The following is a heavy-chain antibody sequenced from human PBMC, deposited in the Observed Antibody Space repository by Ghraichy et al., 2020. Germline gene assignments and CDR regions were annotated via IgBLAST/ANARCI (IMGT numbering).Heavy chain of an antibody. V-gene: IGHV3-23*01. CDR1: GFTFSSYA. D-gene: IGHD3-3*01. Sequence: GGSLRLSCAASGFTFSSYAMSWVRQAPGKGLEWVSAISGSGGSTYYADSVKGRFTISRDNSKNTLYLQMNSLRAEDTAVYYCAKVRDYDFWSGYSSGHAFDIWGQGTMVTVSS. J-gene: IGHJ3*02. CDR3: AKVRDYDFWSGYSSGHAFDI. CDR2: ISGSGGST.